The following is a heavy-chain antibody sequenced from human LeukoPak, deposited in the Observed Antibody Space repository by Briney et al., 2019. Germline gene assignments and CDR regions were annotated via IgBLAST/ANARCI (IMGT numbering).Heavy chain of an antibody. CDR3: AGDTPPGGDYYFDY. Sequence: GGSLRLSCAASGFSFSTYGMHWVRQAPGKGLEWVALIWNAGTNTYYADSVKGRFTISRDNSKNTLYLQMDSLRAEDTAVYYCAGDTPPGGDYYFDYWGQGTLVIVSS. V-gene: IGHV3-33*01. J-gene: IGHJ4*02. D-gene: IGHD3-16*01. CDR2: IWNAGTNT. CDR1: GFSFSTYG.